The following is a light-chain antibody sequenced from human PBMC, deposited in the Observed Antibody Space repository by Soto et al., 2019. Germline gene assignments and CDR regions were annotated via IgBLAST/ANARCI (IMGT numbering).Light chain of an antibody. J-gene: IGKJ1*01. CDR1: QSVLHSSNGNNY. Sequence: DIVMTQSPDFLAVSLGERATIKCRSSQSVLHSSNGNNYLAWYQQKPGQPPKLLIYWSSTRESGVPDRFSGSGSGTDFTLTVNSLQAEDAAVYYCQQYGSSSWTFGQGTKVEIK. CDR2: WSS. CDR3: QQYGSSSWT. V-gene: IGKV4-1*01.